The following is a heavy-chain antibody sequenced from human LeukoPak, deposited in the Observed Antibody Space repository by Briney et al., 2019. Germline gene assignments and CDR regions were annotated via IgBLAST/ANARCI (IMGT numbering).Heavy chain of an antibody. Sequence: GGSLRLSCAASGFTFSSYSMNWVRQAPGKGLEWVSYISSSSSTIYYADSVKGRFTISRDNAKNSLYLQMNSLRAEDTAVYYCARAHSDYYGSGSYYIWGQGTLVTVSS. V-gene: IGHV3-48*04. D-gene: IGHD3-10*01. J-gene: IGHJ4*02. CDR3: ARAHSDYYGSGSYYI. CDR1: GFTFSSYS. CDR2: ISSSSSTI.